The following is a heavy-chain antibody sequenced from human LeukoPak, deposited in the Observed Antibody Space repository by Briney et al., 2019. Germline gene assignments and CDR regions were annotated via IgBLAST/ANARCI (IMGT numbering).Heavy chain of an antibody. CDR2: IKDETDGGTT. V-gene: IGHV3-15*01. J-gene: IGHJ4*02. Sequence: PGGSLRLSCAASGFIFSDHYMDWVRQVPGKGLEWVGRIKDETDGGTTDYAASVKGRFTISRDDSKNTLFLQMNSLRVGDTAVYYCTTGHYWGQGAQVTVSS. CDR1: GFIFSDHY. CDR3: TTGHY.